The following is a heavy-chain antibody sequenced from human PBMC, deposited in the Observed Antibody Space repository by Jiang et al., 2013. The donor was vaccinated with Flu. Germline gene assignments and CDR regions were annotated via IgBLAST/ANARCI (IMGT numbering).Heavy chain of an antibody. CDR1: GFTFSSYA. V-gene: IGHV3-23*01. Sequence: GGLVQPGGSLRLSCAASGFTFSSYAMSWVRQAPGKGLEWVSSTSGSGGRTYYADPVKGRFTISRDNSKNTLYLQMNSLRAEDTAIYYCAKAVGFETTVISNWGQGTLVTVSS. J-gene: IGHJ4*02. CDR3: AKAVGFETTVISN. CDR2: TSGSGGRT. D-gene: IGHD2-21*01.